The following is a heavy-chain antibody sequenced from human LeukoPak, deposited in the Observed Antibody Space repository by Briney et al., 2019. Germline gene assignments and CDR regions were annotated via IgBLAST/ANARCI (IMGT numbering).Heavy chain of an antibody. CDR2: TYSGGNT. CDR3: ARGRDYFPIDY. V-gene: IGHV3-53*01. D-gene: IGHD2/OR15-2a*01. Sequence: GGSLRLSCAASGFTVSSSHMTWVRQTPGKGLVWVSVTYSGGNTDYADSVKGRFTISRDNSRNTLYLQMSSLRVEDTAIYYCARGRDYFPIDYWGQGTFVIVSS. CDR1: GFTVSSSH. J-gene: IGHJ4*02.